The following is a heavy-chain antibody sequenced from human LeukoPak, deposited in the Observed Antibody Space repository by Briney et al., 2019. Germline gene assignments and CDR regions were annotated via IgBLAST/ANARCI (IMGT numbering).Heavy chain of an antibody. V-gene: IGHV3-9*01. D-gene: IGHD6-19*01. CDR3: ARAYKDRSLAGKKEFFQH. J-gene: IGHJ1*01. Sequence: GGSLRLSCAASGLTFDNYAMNWVRQVPGKGLEWIPLISWNSGTIGYADSVKGRSTISRDNANNFLYLQMNSLRAEDTALYYCARAYKDRSLAGKKEFFQHWGQGTLVTVSS. CDR1: GLTFDNYA. CDR2: ISWNSGTI.